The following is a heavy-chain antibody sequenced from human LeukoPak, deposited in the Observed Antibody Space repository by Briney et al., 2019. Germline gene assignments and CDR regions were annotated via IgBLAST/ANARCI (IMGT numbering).Heavy chain of an antibody. CDR1: GGSISSYY. D-gene: IGHD2-2*01. Sequence: SETLSLTCTVSGGSISSYYWSWIRQPPGKGLEWIGYIYYSGSTNYNPSLKSRVTISVDTSKNQFSLKLSSVTAADTAVYYCARYCSSTSCQGEVDAFDIWGQGTMVTVSS. CDR3: ARYCSSTSCQGEVDAFDI. J-gene: IGHJ3*02. V-gene: IGHV4-59*01. CDR2: IYYSGST.